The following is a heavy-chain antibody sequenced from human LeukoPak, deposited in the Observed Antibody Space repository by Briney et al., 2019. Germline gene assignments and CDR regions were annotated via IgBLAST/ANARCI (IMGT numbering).Heavy chain of an antibody. V-gene: IGHV3-74*01. Sequence: GGSLRLSCAASGFTFTNYWMHWVRQAPGMGLVWVSRLPPDELGIIYADTVKGRFTVSRDNAKNTVYLQMNNLRVDDTAMYYCVGTIASRGSEYWGQGALVTVSS. J-gene: IGHJ4*02. D-gene: IGHD6-6*01. CDR3: VGTIASRGSEY. CDR2: LPPDELGI. CDR1: GFTFTNYW.